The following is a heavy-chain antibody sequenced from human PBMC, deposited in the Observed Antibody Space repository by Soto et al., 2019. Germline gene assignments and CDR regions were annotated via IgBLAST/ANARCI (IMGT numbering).Heavy chain of an antibody. CDR2: ISYDGSNT. V-gene: IGHV3-30-3*01. D-gene: IGHD3-3*01. Sequence: QVQLVESGGGVVQPGRSLRLSCAASGFTFSSYAMHWVRQAPGKGLEWVSVISYDGSNTYYADSVKGRFTISRDNSKNTLYLEITSMRADDTAVYYCARALTEYYDVWSGDFMLGSTRFDYWGQGTLVTVSS. CDR1: GFTFSSYA. CDR3: ARALTEYYDVWSGDFMLGSTRFDY. J-gene: IGHJ4*02.